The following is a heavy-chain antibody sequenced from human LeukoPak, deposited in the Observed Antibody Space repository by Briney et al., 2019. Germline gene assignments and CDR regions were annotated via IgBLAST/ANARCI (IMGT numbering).Heavy chain of an antibody. V-gene: IGHV3-48*03. D-gene: IGHD3-16*01. Sequence: PGGSLRLSCAASGFTFSSYEMNWVRQAPGKGLEWVSYISSSGSTIYYADSVKGRFTISRDNAKNSLYLQMNSLRAEDTAVYYRASLDWLGEYYDMDVWGQGTTVTVSS. J-gene: IGHJ6*02. CDR3: ASLDWLGEYYDMDV. CDR2: ISSSGSTI. CDR1: GFTFSSYE.